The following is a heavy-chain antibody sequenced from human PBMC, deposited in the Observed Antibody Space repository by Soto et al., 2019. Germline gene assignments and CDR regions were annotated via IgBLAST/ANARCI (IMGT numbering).Heavy chain of an antibody. CDR2: IYRTGST. J-gene: IGHJ4*02. CDR1: GGSFTGNNW. V-gene: IGHV4-4*02. Sequence: SETLSLTCAVSGGSFTGNNWWTWVRQPPGQGLEWIGEIYRTGSTNYNPSLKSRVTTSLDKSENQFSLKVTSLTAADTAVYYCASRDPGTSVDYWGQGTLVTVS. CDR3: ASRDPGTSVDY. D-gene: IGHD1-7*01.